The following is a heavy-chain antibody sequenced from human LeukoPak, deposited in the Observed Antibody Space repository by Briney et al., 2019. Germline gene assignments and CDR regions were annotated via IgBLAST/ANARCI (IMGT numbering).Heavy chain of an antibody. CDR3: ARAADSSGYLLAYFDY. Sequence: PGGSLRLSCAASGFMFSSYWMSWVRQAPGKGLEWVSFISTSSSYIYYADSVKGRFTISRDNAKNSLYLQMNSLRAEDTAVYYCARAADSSGYLLAYFDYWGQGTLVTVSS. V-gene: IGHV3-21*01. J-gene: IGHJ4*02. CDR2: ISTSSSYI. D-gene: IGHD3-22*01. CDR1: GFMFSSYW.